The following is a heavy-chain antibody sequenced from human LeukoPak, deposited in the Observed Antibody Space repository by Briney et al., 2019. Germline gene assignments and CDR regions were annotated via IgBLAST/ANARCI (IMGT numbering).Heavy chain of an antibody. CDR3: ARGGAAAGEFDY. J-gene: IGHJ4*02. Sequence: PSETLSLTCAVSGGSFSGYYWSWIRQPPGKGLEWIGEINHSGSTNYNPSLKSRVTISVDTSKNKFSLKLSPVTAADTAVYYCARGGAAAGEFDYWGQGTLVTVSS. CDR1: GGSFSGYY. V-gene: IGHV4-34*01. D-gene: IGHD6-13*01. CDR2: INHSGST.